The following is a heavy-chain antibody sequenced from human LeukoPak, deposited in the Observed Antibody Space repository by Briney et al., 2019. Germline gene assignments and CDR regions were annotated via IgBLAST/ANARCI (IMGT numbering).Heavy chain of an antibody. CDR3: ARARAAAFFDY. J-gene: IGHJ4*02. CDR1: GFTFSSYS. V-gene: IGHV3-20*04. D-gene: IGHD2-15*01. CDR2: INWNGGST. Sequence: GGSLRLSCAASGFTFSSYSMSWVRQAPGKGLEWVSGINWNGGSTGYADSVKGRFTISRDNAKNSLYLQMNSLRAEDTALYYCARARAAAFFDYWGQGTLVTVSS.